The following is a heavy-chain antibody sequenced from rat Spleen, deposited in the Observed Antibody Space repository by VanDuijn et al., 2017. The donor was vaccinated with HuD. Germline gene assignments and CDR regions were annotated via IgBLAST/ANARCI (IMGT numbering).Heavy chain of an antibody. V-gene: IGHV5-25*01. J-gene: IGHJ1*01. Sequence: EVQLVESGGGLVQPGRSLKISCTASGFIFSNYDMAWVRQAPTKGLEWVASISPSGGSTYYRDSVKGRFTVSRDNAKSTLYLQMDSLRSEDTATYYCARPPYYSGDGWYFDFWGPGTMVTVSS. CDR3: ARPPYYSGDGWYFDF. CDR2: ISPSGGST. CDR1: GFIFSNYD. D-gene: IGHD1-1*01.